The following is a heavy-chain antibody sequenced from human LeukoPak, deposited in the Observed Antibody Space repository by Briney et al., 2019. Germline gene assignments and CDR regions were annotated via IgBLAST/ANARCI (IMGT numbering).Heavy chain of an antibody. D-gene: IGHD5-12*01. CDR1: GCTFTTYV. CDR3: VRSTHNGYDSAHFDY. V-gene: IGHV3-21*01. CDR2: ISDGSSYI. J-gene: IGHJ4*02. Sequence: PGGSLGLSCVASGCTFTTYVMHWVRQAPGKGLEWASSISDGSSYIFYGDAMEGRITISRDNAKNSLYLQMNNLRAEDTALYYCVRSTHNGYDSAHFDYWGQGALVTVFS.